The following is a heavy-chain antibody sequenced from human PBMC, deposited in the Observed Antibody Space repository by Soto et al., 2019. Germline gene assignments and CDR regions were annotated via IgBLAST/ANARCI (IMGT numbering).Heavy chain of an antibody. V-gene: IGHV4-39*07. CDR3: ASNGAGSPYDFDY. CDR2: IYYSGST. D-gene: IGHD2-8*01. J-gene: IGHJ4*02. CDR1: GGSISSSSYY. Sequence: TSETLSLTCTVSGGSISSSSYYWGWIRQPPGKGLEWIGYIYYSGSTNYNPSLKSRVTISVDTSKNQFSLKLSSVTAADTAVYYCASNGAGSPYDFDYWGQGTPVTVSS.